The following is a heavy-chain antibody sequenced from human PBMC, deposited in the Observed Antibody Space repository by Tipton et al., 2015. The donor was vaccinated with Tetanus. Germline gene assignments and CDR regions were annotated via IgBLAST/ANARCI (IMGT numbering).Heavy chain of an antibody. CDR3: ATVGLVTASVKY. CDR2: ISYTGTT. V-gene: IGHV4-31*03. J-gene: IGHJ4*01. CDR1: GDSVSTGNFY. D-gene: IGHD2-21*02. Sequence: TLSLTCTVSGDSVSTGNFYWSWIRQHPGKGLDWIGYISYTGTTHYNPSLKSRVTISLDRSKNQFSLKLTSVTAADTAVYYCATVGLVTASVKYWGQGTLVTVSS.